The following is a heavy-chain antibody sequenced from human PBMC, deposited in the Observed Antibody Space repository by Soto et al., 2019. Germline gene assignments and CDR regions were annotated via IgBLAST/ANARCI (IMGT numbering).Heavy chain of an antibody. V-gene: IGHV3-23*01. Sequence: GGSLGLSWAASRFTFSTYAMSWVRQAPGKGLEWVSGISGSGGGTYYADSVKGRFTISRDNSKNTLYLQMNSLRAEDTAVYYCAKYSSSSGYYYYGMDVWGQGPTVTVSS. J-gene: IGHJ6*02. CDR3: AKYSSSSGYYYYGMDV. D-gene: IGHD6-6*01. CDR2: ISGSGGGT. CDR1: RFTFSTYA.